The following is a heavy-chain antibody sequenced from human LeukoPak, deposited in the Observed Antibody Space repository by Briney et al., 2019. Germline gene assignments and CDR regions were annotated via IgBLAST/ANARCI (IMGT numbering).Heavy chain of an antibody. J-gene: IGHJ4*02. V-gene: IGHV4-39*07. CDR2: IHHSGGT. D-gene: IGHD7-27*01. CDR1: GGSISSSDYY. Sequence: PSETLSLTCTVSGGSISSSDYYWGWIRQPPGQGLEWIGEIHHSGGTNYNVSLKRRVTISLDKSKNQFSLDLTSMTAADTAVYYCATRWVLTGEPYWGQGTLVTVSS. CDR3: ATRWVLTGEPY.